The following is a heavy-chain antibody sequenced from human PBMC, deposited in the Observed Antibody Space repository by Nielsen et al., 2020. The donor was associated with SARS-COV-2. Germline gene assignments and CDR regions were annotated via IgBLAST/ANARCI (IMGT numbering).Heavy chain of an antibody. Sequence: SETLSLTCTVSGGSVSSGSYYWSWIRQPPGKGLEWIGEINHSGSTYYNPSLKSRVTISVDRSKNQFSLKLSSVTAADTAVYYCARGSNWGLYYFDYWGQGTLVTVSS. V-gene: IGHV4-61*01. CDR1: GGSVSSGSYY. D-gene: IGHD7-27*01. CDR2: INHSGST. CDR3: ARGSNWGLYYFDY. J-gene: IGHJ4*02.